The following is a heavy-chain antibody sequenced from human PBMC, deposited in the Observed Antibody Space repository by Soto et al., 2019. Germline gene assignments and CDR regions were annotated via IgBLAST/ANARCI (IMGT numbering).Heavy chain of an antibody. V-gene: IGHV3-23*01. CDR1: GSAFTNYV. D-gene: IGHD3-22*01. CDR3: AKDPNYYDSVKGFDP. Sequence: LRLSCAASGSAFTNYVMNWVRQAPGKGLKWVSSISASGGSTYYTDSVKGRFTISRDNSKNTLYLQMDILRAEDTAVYYCAKDPNYYDSVKGFDPWGQGTLVTVSS. J-gene: IGHJ5*02. CDR2: ISASGGST.